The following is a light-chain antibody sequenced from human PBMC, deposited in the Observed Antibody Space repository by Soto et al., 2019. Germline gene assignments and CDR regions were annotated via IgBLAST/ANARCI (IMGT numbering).Light chain of an antibody. Sequence: DIQLTQSPSFLSASVGDRVTITCRASQGISNYLAWYQQKPGKAPQLLIYAASTLQGVVPSRFSGGASGTEFTLTVSSLQPEDFATYCCQQLNSSPFTFGPGTKVDIK. CDR2: AAS. J-gene: IGKJ3*01. V-gene: IGKV1-9*01. CDR3: QQLNSSPFT. CDR1: QGISNY.